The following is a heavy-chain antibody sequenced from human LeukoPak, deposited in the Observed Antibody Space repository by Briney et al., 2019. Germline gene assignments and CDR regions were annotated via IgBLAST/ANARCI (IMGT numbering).Heavy chain of an antibody. CDR2: MNPNSGNT. V-gene: IGHV1-8*01. J-gene: IGHJ5*02. Sequence: ATVKVSCKASGYTFTSYDINWVRQATGQGLEWMGWMNPNSGNTGYAQKLQGRVTMTRNTSISTAYMELSSLRSEDTAVYYCARGWVVRGVSRWFDPWGQGTLVTVSS. CDR3: ARGWVVRGVSRWFDP. D-gene: IGHD3-10*01. CDR1: GYTFTSYD.